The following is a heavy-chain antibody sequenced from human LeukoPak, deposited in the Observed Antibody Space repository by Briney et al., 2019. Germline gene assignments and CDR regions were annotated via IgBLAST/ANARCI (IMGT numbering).Heavy chain of an antibody. CDR3: ARVWELSDAFDI. D-gene: IGHD1-26*01. J-gene: IGHJ3*02. CDR2: IYYSGST. CDR1: GGSISTSNYY. Sequence: SETLSLTCTVYGGSISTSNYYWGWIRQPPGKGLEWIGSIYYSGSTPYNPSLKSRVTISVDTSKNQFSLKLSSVTAADAAVYYCARVWELSDAFDIWGQGTMVTVSS. V-gene: IGHV4-39*07.